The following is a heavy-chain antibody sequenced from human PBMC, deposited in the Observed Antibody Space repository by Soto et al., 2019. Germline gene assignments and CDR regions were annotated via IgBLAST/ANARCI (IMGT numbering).Heavy chain of an antibody. CDR2: IYHSGST. J-gene: IGHJ4*02. CDR3: ARVGCSGGSCYLDY. CDR1: GGSISGSNW. V-gene: IGHV4-4*02. D-gene: IGHD2-15*01. Sequence: SETLSLTCAVSGGSISGSNWWSWVRQPPGKGLEWIGEIYHSGSTNYNPSLKSRVTISVDKSKNQFSLKLSSVTAADTAVYYCARVGCSGGSCYLDYWGQGTLVTVSS.